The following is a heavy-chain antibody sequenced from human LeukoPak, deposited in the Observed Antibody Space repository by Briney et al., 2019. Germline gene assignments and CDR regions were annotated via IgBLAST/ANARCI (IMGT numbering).Heavy chain of an antibody. Sequence: SETLSLTCTVSGDSISTYYWNWIRQPPGKGLEWIGNIHYSGSTNYNPSLKSRVTISVDTSKNQFSLKLSSVTAADTAVYYCARGPTMTTTFYFDYWGQGTLVTVSS. CDR3: ARGPTMTTTFYFDY. CDR1: GDSISTYY. V-gene: IGHV4-59*01. CDR2: IHYSGST. D-gene: IGHD4-17*01. J-gene: IGHJ4*02.